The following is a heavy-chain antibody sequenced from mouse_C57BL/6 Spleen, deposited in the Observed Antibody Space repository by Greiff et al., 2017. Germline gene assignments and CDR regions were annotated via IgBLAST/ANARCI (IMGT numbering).Heavy chain of an antibody. CDR3: ARYDGYYDY. CDR1: GYTFTNYW. J-gene: IGHJ2*01. Sequence: QVQLQQSGAELVRPGTSVKMSCKASGYTFTNYWIGWAKQRPGHGLEWIGDIYPGGGYTNYNEKFNGKATLTADKSSSTAYMQFSSLRSEDTAIYYCARYDGYYDYWGQGTTLTVSS. D-gene: IGHD2-3*01. CDR2: IYPGGGYT. V-gene: IGHV1-63*01.